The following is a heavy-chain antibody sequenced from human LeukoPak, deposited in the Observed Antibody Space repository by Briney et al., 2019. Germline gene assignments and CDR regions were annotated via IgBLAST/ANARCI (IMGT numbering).Heavy chain of an antibody. CDR1: GFTFSSYA. J-gene: IGHJ4*02. CDR2: ISYDGSNK. D-gene: IGHD1-26*01. Sequence: GGSLRLSCAASGFTFSSYAMHWVRQAPGKGLEWVAVISYDGSNKYYADSVKGRFTISRDNSKNTLYLQMNSLRAEDTAVYYCAGERWELLGLDYWGQGTLVTVSS. V-gene: IGHV3-30-3*01. CDR3: AGERWELLGLDY.